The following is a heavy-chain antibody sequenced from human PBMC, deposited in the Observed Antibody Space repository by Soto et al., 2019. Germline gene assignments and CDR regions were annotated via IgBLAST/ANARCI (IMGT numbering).Heavy chain of an antibody. Sequence: QITLKESGPTLVKPTQTLTLTCTFSGFSLSTSGVGVGWIRQPPGKALEWLAFLYWDDDKRYSPSLKSRLTNTKDTSKNQVLLTMTNMDTVDTATYYCARTSVNWGSRGLVDYWGQGTLVTVAS. D-gene: IGHD7-27*01. CDR2: LYWDDDK. V-gene: IGHV2-5*02. CDR3: ARTSVNWGSRGLVDY. CDR1: GFSLSTSGVG. J-gene: IGHJ4*02.